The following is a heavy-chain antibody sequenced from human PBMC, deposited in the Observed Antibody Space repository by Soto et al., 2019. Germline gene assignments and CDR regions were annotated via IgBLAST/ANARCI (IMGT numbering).Heavy chain of an antibody. D-gene: IGHD4-17*01. CDR3: ARTKDSGDYVFDF. J-gene: IGHJ5*01. Sequence: QVQLQESGPGLVKPSQTLSLTCTVSGGSISSGDYYWSWLRQPPGKGLEWIGYIYYSGSTYYSPSLQSRVTISLDTSKNHFSLNLTSLTAADTALYYCARTKDSGDYVFDFWGQGTLVTVSS. CDR2: IYYSGST. V-gene: IGHV4-30-4*01. CDR1: GGSISSGDYY.